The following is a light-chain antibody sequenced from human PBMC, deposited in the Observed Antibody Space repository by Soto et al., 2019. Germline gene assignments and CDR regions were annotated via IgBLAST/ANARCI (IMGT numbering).Light chain of an antibody. CDR1: SSDVGGYQY. CDR3: CSYTSTHTRV. Sequence: QSALTQPPSASGSPGQSVTISCTGTSSDVGGYQYVSWYQQYPGKAPKLMIYAVNNRPSGLSNRFSGSKSGNTASLTISGLQNEDEADYFCCSYTSTHTRVFGTGTKVTVL. V-gene: IGLV2-14*01. J-gene: IGLJ1*01. CDR2: AVN.